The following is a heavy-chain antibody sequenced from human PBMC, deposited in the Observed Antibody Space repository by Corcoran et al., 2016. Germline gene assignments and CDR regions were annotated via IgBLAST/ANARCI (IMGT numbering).Heavy chain of an antibody. Sequence: EVQLVQSGAEVKKPGESLKISCKGSGYSFTSYWIGWVRQMPGKGLEWMWIIHPGDSDTRYSPSFQGQVTISADKSISTAYLQWSRLKASDTAVYYCARHPGSTSDFWAQDYWGQGTLVTVSS. J-gene: IGHJ4*02. CDR1: GYSFTSYW. CDR3: ARHPGSTSDFWAQDY. V-gene: IGHV5-51*01. D-gene: IGHD2-2*01. CDR2: IHPGDSDT.